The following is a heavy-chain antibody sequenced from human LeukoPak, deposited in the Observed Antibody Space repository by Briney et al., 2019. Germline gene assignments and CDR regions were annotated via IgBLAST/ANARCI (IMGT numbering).Heavy chain of an antibody. Sequence: ASVKVSCKASGYTFTGYYMHWVRQAPGQGLEWMGWINPNSGGTNYAQKFQGRVTMTRDTSISTAYMELSRLRSDDTAVYYCARGDAIFGVVITRWFGPWGQGTLVTVSS. CDR1: GYTFTGYY. V-gene: IGHV1-2*02. CDR3: ARGDAIFGVVITRWFGP. CDR2: INPNSGGT. J-gene: IGHJ5*02. D-gene: IGHD3-3*01.